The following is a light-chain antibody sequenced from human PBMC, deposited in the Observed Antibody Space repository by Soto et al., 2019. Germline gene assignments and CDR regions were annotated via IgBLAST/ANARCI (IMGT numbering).Light chain of an antibody. Sequence: EIVLTQSPCTLSLSPGERATLSCRASQSLSSSYLAWYQQNSGQAPRVLIYGASSRATGIPDRFSGSGSGTDFTLNITSLEPEDFEIYYCQQYGSSSLTFGGGTRVEIK. CDR1: QSLSSSY. V-gene: IGKV3-20*01. CDR2: GAS. J-gene: IGKJ4*01. CDR3: QQYGSSSLT.